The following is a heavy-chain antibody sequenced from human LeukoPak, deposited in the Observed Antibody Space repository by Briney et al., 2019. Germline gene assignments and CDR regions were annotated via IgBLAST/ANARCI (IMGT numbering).Heavy chain of an antibody. J-gene: IGHJ4*02. CDR3: ATRDSGDYPYSDY. CDR1: GFIVSRKY. Sequence: GGSLRLSCAASGFIVSRKYMSWVRQAPGKGLEWVSHIYSGGNTYYTDSVKGRFTISRDNSKNTLYLQMDSLRAEDTAVYFCATRDSGDYPYSDYWGQGTLVTVSS. V-gene: IGHV3-53*01. CDR2: IYSGGNT. D-gene: IGHD4-17*01.